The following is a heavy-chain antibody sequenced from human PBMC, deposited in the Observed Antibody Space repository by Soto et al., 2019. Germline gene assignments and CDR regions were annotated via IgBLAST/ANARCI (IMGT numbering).Heavy chain of an antibody. CDR2: IYDSGDA. Sequence: SETLSLTCSVSGDSISSYFKNWIRQAPGKGLEWIGCIYDSGDANYNPSLKSRVTISLDTSKKQFSLKLSSVIAADTAVYYCVSSRTAVFGDALDIWALGTMVTVSS. CDR3: VSSRTAVFGDALDI. V-gene: IGHV4-59*03. CDR1: GDSISSYF. J-gene: IGHJ3*02. D-gene: IGHD2-21*02.